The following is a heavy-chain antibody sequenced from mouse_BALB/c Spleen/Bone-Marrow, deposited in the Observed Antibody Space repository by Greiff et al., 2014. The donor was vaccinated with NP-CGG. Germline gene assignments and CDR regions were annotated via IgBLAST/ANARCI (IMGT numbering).Heavy chain of an antibody. Sequence: EVNLVESGGALVQPGGSRKLSCAASGFTFSDYGMACVRQAPGKGPEWVAFISNLAYSIYYTDTVTGRFTISRENAKNTLYLEMSSLRSEDTAMYYCARETTRGAMDYWGQGTSVTVSS. CDR1: GFTFSDYG. CDR2: ISNLAYSI. CDR3: ARETTRGAMDY. D-gene: IGHD2-1*01. V-gene: IGHV5-15*02. J-gene: IGHJ4*01.